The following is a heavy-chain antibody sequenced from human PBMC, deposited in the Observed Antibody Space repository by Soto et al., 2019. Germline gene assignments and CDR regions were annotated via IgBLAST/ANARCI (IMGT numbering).Heavy chain of an antibody. J-gene: IGHJ6*02. Sequence: LFLTCAFSCCFITRVCFSWILIRPATWKGQEWLGYIYQSGSTNYNPSLKSRVTISVDTSKNQFSLKLSSVTAADTAVYYCAREGTTVDSYYYYGMDVWGQGTTVTVSS. V-gene: IGHV4-30-2*02. CDR1: CCFITRVCFS. CDR2: IYQSGST. D-gene: IGHD1-1*01. CDR3: AREGTTVDSYYYYGMDV.